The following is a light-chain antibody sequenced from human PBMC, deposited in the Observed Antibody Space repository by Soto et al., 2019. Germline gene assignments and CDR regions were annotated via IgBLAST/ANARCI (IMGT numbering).Light chain of an antibody. CDR3: QQSYSTLRT. CDR1: QSISSY. J-gene: IGKJ1*01. Sequence: DIQMTQSPSSLSASVGDRVTITCRASQSISSYLNWYQQKPGKAPKLLIYAASSLQSGVPSRFSGSGSGTDFTLTISSLQPEDIATYYCQQSYSTLRTFGQGNKVEIK. V-gene: IGKV1-39*01. CDR2: AAS.